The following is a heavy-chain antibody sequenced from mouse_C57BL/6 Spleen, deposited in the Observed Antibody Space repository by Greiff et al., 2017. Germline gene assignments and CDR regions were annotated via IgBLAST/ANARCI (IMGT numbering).Heavy chain of an antibody. J-gene: IGHJ4*01. CDR2: INPSNGGT. V-gene: IGHV1-53*01. CDR3: AKLGRPFYYAMDY. D-gene: IGHD4-1*01. Sequence: VQLQQSGTELVKPGASVKLSCKASGYTFTSYWMHWVKQRPGQGLEWIGNINPSNGGTNYNEKFKSKATLTVDKSSSTAYMQLSSLTSEDSAVYYCAKLGRPFYYAMDYWGQGTSVTGSS. CDR1: GYTFTSYW.